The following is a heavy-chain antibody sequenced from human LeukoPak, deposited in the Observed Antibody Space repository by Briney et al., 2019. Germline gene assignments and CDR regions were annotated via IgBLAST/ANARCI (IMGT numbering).Heavy chain of an antibody. CDR2: FYDSGNT. V-gene: IGHV4-38-2*02. D-gene: IGHD4-17*01. Sequence: SETLSLTRTVSGYSISSGYYWGWIRPPPGKGLEWIGSFYDSGNTYYNPSLKSRVTISVDTPKNQLSLKVRSVTAADTAVYYCARVEHDYDDGRYFDLWGRGTLVTVSS. CDR1: GYSISSGYY. J-gene: IGHJ2*01. CDR3: ARVEHDYDDGRYFDL.